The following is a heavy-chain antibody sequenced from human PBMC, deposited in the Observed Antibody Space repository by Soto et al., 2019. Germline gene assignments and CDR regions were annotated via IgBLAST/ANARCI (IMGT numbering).Heavy chain of an antibody. CDR2: IDPSDSQT. CDR1: GYSCAGYW. D-gene: IGHD3-22*01. J-gene: IGHJ4*02. Sequence: GESLKISCKGSGYSCAGYWITWVRQKPGKGLEWMGRIDPSDSQTYYSPSFRGHVTISVTKSITTVFLQWSSLRASDTAMYYCARQIYDSDTGPNFQYYFDSWGQGTPVTVSS. CDR3: ARQIYDSDTGPNFQYYFDS. V-gene: IGHV5-10-1*01.